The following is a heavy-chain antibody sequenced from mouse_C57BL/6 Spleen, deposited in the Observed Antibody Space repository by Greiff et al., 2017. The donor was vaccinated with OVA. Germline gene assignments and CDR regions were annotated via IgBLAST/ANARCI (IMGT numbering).Heavy chain of an antibody. J-gene: IGHJ3*01. V-gene: IGHV1-52*01. CDR2: IDPSDSET. Sequence: VQLQQPGAELVRPGSSVKLSCKASGYTFTSYWMHWVKQRPIQGLEWIGNIDPSDSETHYNQKFKDKATLTVDKSSSTAYMQLSSLTSEDSAVYYCARPLYYGSSPFAYWGQGTLVTVSA. CDR3: ARPLYYGSSPFAY. CDR1: GYTFTSYW. D-gene: IGHD1-1*01.